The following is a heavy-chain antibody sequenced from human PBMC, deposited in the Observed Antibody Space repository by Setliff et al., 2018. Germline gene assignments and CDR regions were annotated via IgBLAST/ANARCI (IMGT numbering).Heavy chain of an antibody. Sequence: SVKVSCKASGGTFSSYAISWVRQAPGQGLEWMGGIIPIFGTANYAQKFQGRVTITAAESTSTAYMELSSLRSEDTAVYYCARGYRGYYNFWSGSQGANWFDPWGQGTLVTVSS. V-gene: IGHV1-69*13. CDR3: ARGYRGYYNFWSGSQGANWFDP. CDR1: GGTFSSYA. J-gene: IGHJ5*02. CDR2: IIPIFGTA. D-gene: IGHD3-3*01.